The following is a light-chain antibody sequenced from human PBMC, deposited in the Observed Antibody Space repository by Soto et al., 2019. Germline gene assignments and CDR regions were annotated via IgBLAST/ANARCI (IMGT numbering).Light chain of an antibody. V-gene: IGKV3-20*01. Sequence: EIVLTQSPGTLSLSPGERATLSCRASQSVSSSYLAWYQQKPGQAPRLLIYGASSRATGIPDRFSGSGSGTDFTLTISRLEPEDFAVYYGQQYGSSRSSFGPGTKVDIK. CDR1: QSVSSSY. CDR3: QQYGSSRSS. J-gene: IGKJ3*01. CDR2: GAS.